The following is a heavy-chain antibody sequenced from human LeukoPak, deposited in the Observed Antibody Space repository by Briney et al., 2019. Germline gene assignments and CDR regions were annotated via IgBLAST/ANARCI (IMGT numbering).Heavy chain of an antibody. CDR2: ISAYNGNT. J-gene: IGHJ4*02. V-gene: IGHV1-18*01. CDR1: GYTFTSYG. D-gene: IGHD3-22*01. Sequence: ASVKVSCKASGYTFTSYGISWVRQAPGQGLEWMGWISAYNGNTNYAQKLQGRVTMTTDTSTSTAYMELRSLRSDDTAVYYCARVSGVYYYDSSGDDYGGQGTLVTVSS. CDR3: ARVSGVYYYDSSGDDY.